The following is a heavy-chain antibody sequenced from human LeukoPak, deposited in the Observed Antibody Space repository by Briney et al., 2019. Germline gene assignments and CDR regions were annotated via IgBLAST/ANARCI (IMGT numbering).Heavy chain of an antibody. V-gene: IGHV4-39*07. J-gene: IGHJ1*01. CDR3: ARVAAGIGFFQH. D-gene: IGHD6-13*01. CDR2: IYYSGST. Sequence: PSETLSLTCTVSGGSISSSSYYWGWIRQPPGKGLEWIGSIYYSGSTYYNPSLKSRVTISVDTSKNQFSLKLSSVAAADTAVYYCARVAAGIGFFQHWGQGTLVTVSS. CDR1: GGSISSSSYY.